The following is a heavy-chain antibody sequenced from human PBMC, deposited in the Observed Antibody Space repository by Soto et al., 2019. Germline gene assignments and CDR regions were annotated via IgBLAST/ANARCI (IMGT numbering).Heavy chain of an antibody. CDR3: ASHFERVAGFDY. CDR1: GGSISSYY. CDR2: IYYSGST. V-gene: IGHV4-59*08. D-gene: IGHD6-19*01. J-gene: IGHJ4*02. Sequence: SETLSLTCTVSGGSISSYYWSWIRQPPWKGLEWIGYIYYSGSTNYNPSLKSRVTISVDTSKNQFSLKLSSVTAADTAVYYCASHFERVAGFDYWGQGTLVTVSS.